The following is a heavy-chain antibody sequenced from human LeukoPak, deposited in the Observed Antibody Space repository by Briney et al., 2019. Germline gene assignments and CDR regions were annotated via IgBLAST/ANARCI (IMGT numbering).Heavy chain of an antibody. Sequence: PSETLSLTCTVSGASISSYNWSWIRHPAGKGLEWIGRIYTTGSTDYNPSLKSRVTMSVDTSKNQFSLKVRSVTAADTAIYYCARDFYYGSGSQPFDPWGQGTLVTVSS. D-gene: IGHD3-10*01. J-gene: IGHJ5*02. CDR2: IYTTGST. CDR1: GASISSYN. CDR3: ARDFYYGSGSQPFDP. V-gene: IGHV4-4*07.